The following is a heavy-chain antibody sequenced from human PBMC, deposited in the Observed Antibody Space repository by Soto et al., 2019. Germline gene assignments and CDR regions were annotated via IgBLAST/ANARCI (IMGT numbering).Heavy chain of an antibody. Sequence: EVQLLESGGGLVQPGGSLRLSCEASGLTFSSYAMSWVRQAPGKGLEWVSIIGVGGGDRYYPESVKGRFTISRNNSRDTLYLEMNSLRDEDTAVYYCARVRFGELVWGQGTLVTVSS. CDR1: GLTFSSYA. D-gene: IGHD3-10*01. J-gene: IGHJ4*02. CDR2: IGVGGGDR. V-gene: IGHV3-23*01. CDR3: ARVRFGELV.